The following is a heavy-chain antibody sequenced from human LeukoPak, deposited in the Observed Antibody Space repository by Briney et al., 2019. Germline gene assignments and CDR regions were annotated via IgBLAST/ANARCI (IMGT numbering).Heavy chain of an antibody. D-gene: IGHD3-3*01. J-gene: IGHJ4*02. V-gene: IGHV3-23*01. Sequence: PGGTLRLSCAASGFTFSSYGMSWVRQAPGKGLEWVSAISGSGGSTYYADSVKGRFTISRDNSKNTLYLQMNSLRAEDTAVYYCAKRLIDAGSGYWGQGTLVTVSS. CDR3: AKRLIDAGSGY. CDR1: GFTFSSYG. CDR2: ISGSGGST.